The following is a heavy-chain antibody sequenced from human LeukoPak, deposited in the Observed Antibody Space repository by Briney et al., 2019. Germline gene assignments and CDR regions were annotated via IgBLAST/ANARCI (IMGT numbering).Heavy chain of an antibody. CDR3: ARIEYSSSWSDAFDI. D-gene: IGHD6-13*01. Sequence: SETLSLTCTVSGGSISSSYWGWIRQPPGKGLEWIGTIYYSGSASYNPSLKSRVTISVDTSKNQFSLRLSSVTAADTAVYYCARIEYSSSWSDAFDIWGQGTMVTVSS. J-gene: IGHJ3*02. V-gene: IGHV4-39*07. CDR2: IYYSGSA. CDR1: GGSISSSY.